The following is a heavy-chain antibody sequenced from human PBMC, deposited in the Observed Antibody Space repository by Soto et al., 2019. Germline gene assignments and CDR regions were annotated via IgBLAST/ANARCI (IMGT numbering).Heavy chain of an antibody. Sequence: QVQVMGSGGGVVQPGRSLTLSCAVSGFTFSGYTLHWVRQAPGKGLEWVAVSSFDGTIKDFADSVKGRFTISRDISKSTMCLQMNGLRPEDTAIYFCASPFFSRGYGGYGSFRPSFYFESWQQGTQVTVSS. CDR2: SSFDGTIK. J-gene: IGHJ4*02. CDR1: GFTFSGYT. CDR3: ASPFFSRGYGGYGSFRPSFYFES. D-gene: IGHD5-12*01. V-gene: IGHV3-30-3*01.